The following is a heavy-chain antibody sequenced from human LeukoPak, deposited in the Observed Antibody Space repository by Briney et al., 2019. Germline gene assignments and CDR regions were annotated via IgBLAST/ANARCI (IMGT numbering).Heavy chain of an antibody. CDR3: ARELRGAFDI. Sequence: GGSLRLSCAASGFSFSYFWMSWVRQAPGKGLEWVANIKEDGGEKYYVDSVKGRFTISRGNAKNSLYLQMNSLRVEDTALYYCARELRGAFDIWGQGTMVTVSS. V-gene: IGHV3-7*01. J-gene: IGHJ3*02. CDR1: GFSFSYFW. D-gene: IGHD5-12*01. CDR2: IKEDGGEK.